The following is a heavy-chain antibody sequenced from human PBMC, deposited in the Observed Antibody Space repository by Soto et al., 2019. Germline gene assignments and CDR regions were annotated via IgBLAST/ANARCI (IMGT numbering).Heavy chain of an antibody. CDR3: ARAAIHGSRLYFWFDP. V-gene: IGHV1-69*01. CDR1: GGTFSRHA. CDR2: IIPLFGTT. J-gene: IGHJ5*02. Sequence: QVQLVQSGSEVKMPGSSVKVSCKTSGGTFSRHAINWVRQAPGQGLEWMGGIIPLFGTTNYAQKFKGRVTISADESTSTAYMELSSLTSEDAAVYYCARAAIHGSRLYFWFDPWGQGTLVTVSS. D-gene: IGHD6-13*01.